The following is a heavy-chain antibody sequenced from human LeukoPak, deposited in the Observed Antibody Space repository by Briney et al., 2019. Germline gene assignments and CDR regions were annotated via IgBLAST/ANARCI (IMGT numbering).Heavy chain of an antibody. D-gene: IGHD3-22*01. CDR2: VNHSGST. CDR1: GRSFSGYY. CDR3: ARAYYYDRSGYRPLSVLYPRPFDY. Sequence: SETLSLTCAVYGRSFSGYYWSWIRQPPGKGLEWIGEVNHSGSTDYNPSLKSRVTISVDTSKNQFSLNLSSVTAADTAVYYCARAYYYDRSGYRPLSVLYPRPFDYWGQGTLVTVSS. J-gene: IGHJ4*02. V-gene: IGHV4-34*01.